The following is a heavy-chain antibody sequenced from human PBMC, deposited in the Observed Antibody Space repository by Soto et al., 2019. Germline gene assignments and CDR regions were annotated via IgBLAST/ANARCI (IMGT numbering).Heavy chain of an antibody. J-gene: IGHJ2*01. CDR2: IYYSGTT. CDR1: GGSISSGGSY. CDR3: ASGHCFGSSCSYLDL. D-gene: IGHD2-15*01. V-gene: IGHV4-31*03. Sequence: QVQLQEAGPGLVKPSQTLSLTCTVSGGSISSGGSYWSWIRQSPGKCLEWIGYIYYSGTTYYNPSLKSRVSISLAKSKNQFSLKLRSVTAADTAIYYCASGHCFGSSCSYLDLWGRGTLVTVSS.